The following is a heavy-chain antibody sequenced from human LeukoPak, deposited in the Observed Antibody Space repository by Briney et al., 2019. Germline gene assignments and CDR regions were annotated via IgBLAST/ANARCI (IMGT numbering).Heavy chain of an antibody. CDR2: ISYDGSNK. CDR1: GFTFSSYA. CDR3: ARDTIYCSGGSCYSVFDP. Sequence: PGGSLRLSCAASGFTFSSYAMHWVRQAPGKGLEWVAVISYDGSNKYYADSVKGRFTISRDNSKNTLYLQMNSLRAEDTAVYYCARDTIYCSGGSCYSVFDPWGQGTRVTVSS. D-gene: IGHD2-15*01. V-gene: IGHV3-30-3*01. J-gene: IGHJ5*02.